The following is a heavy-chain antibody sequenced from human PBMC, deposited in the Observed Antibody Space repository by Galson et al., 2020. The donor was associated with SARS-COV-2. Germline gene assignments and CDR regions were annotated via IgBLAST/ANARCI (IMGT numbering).Heavy chain of an antibody. CDR1: GFTFDDYG. Sequence: GESLKISCAASGFTFDDYGMSWVRQAPGKGLEWVSGINWNGGSTGYADSVKGRFTISRDNAKNSLYLQMNSLRAEDTALYYCARDLAGYDSHAFDIWGQGTMVTVSS. J-gene: IGHJ3*02. CDR3: ARDLAGYDSHAFDI. D-gene: IGHD3-22*01. V-gene: IGHV3-20*04. CDR2: INWNGGST.